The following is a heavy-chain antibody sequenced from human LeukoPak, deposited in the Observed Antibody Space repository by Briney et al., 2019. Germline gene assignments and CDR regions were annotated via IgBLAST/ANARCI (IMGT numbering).Heavy chain of an antibody. V-gene: IGHV3-7*01. CDR1: GFTFSSYW. J-gene: IGHJ6*02. Sequence: GGSLRLSCAASGFTFSSYWMSWVRQAPGKGLEWVANIKQDGSEKYYVDSVKGRFTISRDNAKNSLYLQMNSLRAEDTAVYYCARGDILTGYHTTDYYGMDVWGQGTTVTVSS. CDR2: IKQDGSEK. D-gene: IGHD3-9*01. CDR3: ARGDILTGYHTTDYYGMDV.